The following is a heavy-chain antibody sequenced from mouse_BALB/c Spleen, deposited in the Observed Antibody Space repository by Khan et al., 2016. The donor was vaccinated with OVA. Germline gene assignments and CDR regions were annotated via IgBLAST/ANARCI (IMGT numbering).Heavy chain of an antibody. Sequence: DLVKPGASVKLSCKASGYTFTSYWINWIKQRPGQGLEWIGRIGPGSGSTDYNEMFRDKATLPVDTSSSTVYIQLSSLSSEDSAVYFCARQNYYGNYYYAMDYWGQGTSVTVSS. V-gene: IGHV1S41*01. J-gene: IGHJ4*01. CDR1: GYTFTSYW. CDR2: IGPGSGST. D-gene: IGHD2-1*01. CDR3: ARQNYYGNYYYAMDY.